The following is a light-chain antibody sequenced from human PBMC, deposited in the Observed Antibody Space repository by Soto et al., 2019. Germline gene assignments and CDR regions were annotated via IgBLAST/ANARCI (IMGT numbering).Light chain of an antibody. J-gene: IGKJ4*01. CDR1: QSVSSSY. V-gene: IGKV3D-20*02. CDR3: QQLNSYPLN. Sequence: EIVLTQSPATLSLSPGERATLSRRASQSVSSSYLAWYQQKPGQAPRLLIYGASSRATGIPDRFSGSGSGTDFTLTISRLETEDFATYYCQQLNSYPLNFGGVTKVDIK. CDR2: GAS.